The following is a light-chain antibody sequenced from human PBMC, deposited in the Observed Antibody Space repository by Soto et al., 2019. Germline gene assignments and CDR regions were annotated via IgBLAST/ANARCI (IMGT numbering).Light chain of an antibody. J-gene: IGKJ4*01. V-gene: IGKV1-9*01. CDR3: QQLASYPIGT. CDR2: DAC. CDR1: QDISSS. Sequence: DIQLTQSPSFLSAFVGDRVTITCRASQDISSSLAWYQQKPGKAPKLLIYDACTLQTGVPSRFRGSGSGTEFTLTISSLQPEDFATYSCQQLASYPIGTFGGGTKVDIK.